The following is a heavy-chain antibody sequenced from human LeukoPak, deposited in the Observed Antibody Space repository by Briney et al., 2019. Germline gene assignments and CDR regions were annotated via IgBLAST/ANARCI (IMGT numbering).Heavy chain of an antibody. CDR1: GGSISSYY. Sequence: SETLSLTCTVSGGSISSYYWSWIRQPPGKGLEWIGYISYSGSTNYNPSLQSRVTISVDTSKKQFSLKLSSVTAADTAVYYCARASGLLRFLEWLPAYFDYWGQGTLVTVSS. CDR3: ARASGLLRFLEWLPAYFDY. V-gene: IGHV4-59*01. CDR2: ISYSGST. D-gene: IGHD3-3*01. J-gene: IGHJ4*02.